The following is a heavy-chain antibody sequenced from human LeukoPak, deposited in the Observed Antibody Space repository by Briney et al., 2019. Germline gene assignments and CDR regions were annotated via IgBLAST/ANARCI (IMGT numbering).Heavy chain of an antibody. Sequence: PGWSLRLSCAASRFTVSNNYMSWVRQAPGKGLEWVSSITSSSSYIFYTDSVKGRFTISRDNAKNSLYLQMNSLRAEDTAVYYCARVGVTDQYYFDSWGQGTLVTVSS. CDR2: ITSSSSYI. V-gene: IGHV3-21*01. D-gene: IGHD3-10*01. CDR3: ARVGVTDQYYFDS. CDR1: RFTVSNNY. J-gene: IGHJ4*02.